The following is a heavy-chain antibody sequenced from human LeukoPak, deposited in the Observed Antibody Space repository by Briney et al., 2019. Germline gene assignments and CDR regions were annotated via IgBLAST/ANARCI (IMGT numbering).Heavy chain of an antibody. Sequence: PGGSLRLSCAASGFTFSTYAMSWVRQAPGKGLEWISVISGSAGSTYYIDSVKGRFTISRDNSKNTLYLQMDTLRAEDTAVYYCTRGAGDHGSGSRLVGYWGQGTLVTVSS. CDR1: GFTFSTYA. J-gene: IGHJ4*02. D-gene: IGHD3-10*01. V-gene: IGHV3-23*01. CDR2: ISGSAGST. CDR3: TRGAGDHGSGSRLVGY.